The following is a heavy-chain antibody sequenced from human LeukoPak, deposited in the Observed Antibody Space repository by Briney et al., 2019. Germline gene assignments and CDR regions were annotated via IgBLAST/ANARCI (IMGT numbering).Heavy chain of an antibody. D-gene: IGHD3-3*01. CDR3: ARVHDYDFWSGLGAFDI. Sequence: GGSLRLSCAASGFTFSSYWMSWVRLAPGKGLEWVANIKQDGSEKYYVDSVKGRFTISRDNAKNSLYLQMNSLRAEDTAVYYCARVHDYDFWSGLGAFDIWGQGTMVTVSS. CDR2: IKQDGSEK. J-gene: IGHJ3*02. V-gene: IGHV3-7*01. CDR1: GFTFSSYW.